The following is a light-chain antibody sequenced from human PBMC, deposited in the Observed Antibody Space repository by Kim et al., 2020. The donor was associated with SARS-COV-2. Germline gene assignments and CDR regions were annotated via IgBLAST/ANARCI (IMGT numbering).Light chain of an antibody. CDR1: QDITNY. J-gene: IGKJ1*01. V-gene: IGKV1-27*01. CDR3: QKCDSAPWT. CDR2: AAS. Sequence: GAIVTIACRASQDITNYLAWLQLKPGKAPQLLIYAASALQPVVPSRFSGSASGTDFTLTVTSLQPEDVATYYCQKCDSAPWTFGQGTKVDIK.